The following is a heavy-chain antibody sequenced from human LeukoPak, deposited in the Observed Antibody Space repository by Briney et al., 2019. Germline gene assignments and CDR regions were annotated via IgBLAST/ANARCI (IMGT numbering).Heavy chain of an antibody. CDR3: ARVLRYCSGGNCYSGGLGYMDV. J-gene: IGHJ6*03. D-gene: IGHD2-15*01. Sequence: GGSLRLSCAAFGFIFDDYGMSWVRQAPGKGLEWVSGINWNGGSTGYADSVKGRFTISRDNAKNSLFLQMNSLRAEDTAVYYCARVLRYCSGGNCYSGGLGYMDVWGKGTTVTISS. CDR1: GFIFDDYG. V-gene: IGHV3-20*04. CDR2: INWNGGST.